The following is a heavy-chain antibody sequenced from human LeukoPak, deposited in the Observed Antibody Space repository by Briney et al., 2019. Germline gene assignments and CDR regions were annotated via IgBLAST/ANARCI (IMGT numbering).Heavy chain of an antibody. D-gene: IGHD5-18*01. J-gene: IGHJ4*02. CDR3: ARVIRTAMVYFDC. V-gene: IGHV4-31*03. CDR2: IYYSGST. CDR1: GGSISSGGYY. Sequence: SETLSLTCTVSGGSISSGGYYWSWIRQHPRKGLEWIGYIYYSGSTYYNPSLKSRVTISVDTSKNQFSLKLSSVTAADTAVYYCARVIRTAMVYFDCWGQGTLVTVSS.